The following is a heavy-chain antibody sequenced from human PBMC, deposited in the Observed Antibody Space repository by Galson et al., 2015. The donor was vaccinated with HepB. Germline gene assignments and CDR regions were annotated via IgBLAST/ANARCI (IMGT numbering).Heavy chain of an antibody. CDR1: GFLFSSFA. CDR3: AKARGNSGWYGSLDY. CDR2: IPYDGNNK. Sequence: LRLSCAASGFLFSSFAIYWVRQAPGKGLEWVAIIPYDGNNKYYADSVRGRFTISRDNSKNTVYLQMNSLRAEDTAVYYCAKARGNSGWYGSLDYWGQGTVVTVSS. D-gene: IGHD6-19*01. V-gene: IGHV3-30-3*01. J-gene: IGHJ4*02.